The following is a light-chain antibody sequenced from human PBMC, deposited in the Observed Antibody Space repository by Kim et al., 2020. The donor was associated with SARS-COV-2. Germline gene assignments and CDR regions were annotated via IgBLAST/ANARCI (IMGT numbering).Light chain of an antibody. CDR1: QSLLHSNGYNY. Sequence: DIVMTQSPLSLPVTPGEPASISCRSSQSLLHSNGYNYLDWYLQKPGQSPQLLIYLGSNRASGVPDRFSGSGSGTDFTLKITRVEAEDVGVYYCMQALQTPTTFGQGTRLEL. CDR3: MQALQTPTT. J-gene: IGKJ5*01. V-gene: IGKV2-28*01. CDR2: LGS.